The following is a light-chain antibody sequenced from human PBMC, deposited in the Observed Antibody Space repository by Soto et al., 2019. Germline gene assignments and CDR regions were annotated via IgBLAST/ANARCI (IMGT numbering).Light chain of an antibody. CDR1: SSDVGSYNL. J-gene: IGLJ1*01. CDR2: EGN. V-gene: IGLV2-23*01. CDR3: CSYAGSSAFYV. Sequence: QSVLTQPASVSGSPGQSITISCSGTSSDVGSYNLVSWYQQHPGKAPKLLIYEGNKRPSGVSNRFSGSKSGNTASLTVSGLQAEDEADYYCCSYAGSSAFYVFVTGTKVTVL.